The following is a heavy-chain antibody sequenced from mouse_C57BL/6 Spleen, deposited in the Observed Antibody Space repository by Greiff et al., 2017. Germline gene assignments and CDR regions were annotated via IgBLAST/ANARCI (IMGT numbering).Heavy chain of an antibody. CDR3: ARDLIYYYGRGAMDY. J-gene: IGHJ4*01. CDR1: GYSITSGYY. V-gene: IGHV3-6*01. Sequence: VQLQESGPGLVKPSQSLSLTCSVTGYSITSGYYWNWIRQFPGNKLEWMGYISYDGSNNYNPSLKNRISITRDTSKNQFFLKLNSVTTEDTATYYCARDLIYYYGRGAMDYWGQGTSVTVSS. D-gene: IGHD1-1*01. CDR2: ISYDGSN.